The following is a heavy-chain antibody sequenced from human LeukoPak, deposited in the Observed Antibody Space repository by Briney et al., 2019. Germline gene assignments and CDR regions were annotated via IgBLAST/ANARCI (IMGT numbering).Heavy chain of an antibody. CDR3: ARGVLAPAAAYYFDY. V-gene: IGHV1-69*05. Sequence: SVKVSCKASGGTFSSYAISWVRQAPGQGLEWMGGFIPIFGTANYAQKFQGRVTITTDGSTSTAYMELSSLRSEDTAVYYCARGVLAPAAAYYFDYWGQGTLVTVSS. D-gene: IGHD2-2*01. CDR1: GGTFSSYA. CDR2: FIPIFGTA. J-gene: IGHJ4*02.